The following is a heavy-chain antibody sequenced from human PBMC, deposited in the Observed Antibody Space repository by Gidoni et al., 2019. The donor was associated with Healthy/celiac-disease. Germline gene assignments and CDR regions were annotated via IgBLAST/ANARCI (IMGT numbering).Heavy chain of an antibody. V-gene: IGHV3-30*18. CDR2: ISYDGRNK. Sequence: QVQLVESGGGVVQPGRSLRLSCAASGFTFSSYGMHWVRQAPGKGLEWVAVISYDGRNKYYADSVNGRFTISRDNSKNTLYLQMNSLRAEDTAVYYCAKPRWAPYYYDSSGYYFDYWGQGTLVTVSS. J-gene: IGHJ4*02. CDR1: GFTFSSYG. CDR3: AKPRWAPYYYDSSGYYFDY. D-gene: IGHD3-22*01.